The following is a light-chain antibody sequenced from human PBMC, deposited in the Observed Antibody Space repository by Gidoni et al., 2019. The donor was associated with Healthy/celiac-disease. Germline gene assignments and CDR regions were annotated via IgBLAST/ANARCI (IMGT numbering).Light chain of an antibody. CDR1: QSVSSSY. J-gene: IGKJ3*01. V-gene: IGKV3-20*01. CDR3: QQYGSSPLT. CDR2: GAS. Sequence: EIVLTQSPGTLSLSPGERATLSCSASQSVSSSYLAWYQQKPGQAPRLLIYGASSRATGIPDRFSGSGSGTDFTLTISRLEPVDFAVYYCQQYGSSPLTFGPGTKVDIK.